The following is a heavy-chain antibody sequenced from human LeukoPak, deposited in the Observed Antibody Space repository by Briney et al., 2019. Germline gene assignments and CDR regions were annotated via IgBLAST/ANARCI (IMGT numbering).Heavy chain of an antibody. CDR2: IYYSGST. CDR3: ARERGRYYYDSSGYPEAFDI. D-gene: IGHD3-22*01. Sequence: SETLSLTCTVSGGSISSSSYYWGWIRQPPGKGLEWIGSIYYSGSTYYNPSLKSRVTISVDTSKNQFSLKLSSVTAADTAVYYCARERGRYYYDSSGYPEAFDIWGQGTMVTVSS. J-gene: IGHJ3*02. CDR1: GGSISSSSYY. V-gene: IGHV4-39*07.